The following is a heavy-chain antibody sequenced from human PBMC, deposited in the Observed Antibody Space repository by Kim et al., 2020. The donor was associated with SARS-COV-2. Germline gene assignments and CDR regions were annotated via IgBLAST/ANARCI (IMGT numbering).Heavy chain of an antibody. CDR3: ARDLDLYDYVWGLDY. V-gene: IGHV1-3*01. Sequence: ASVKVSCKASGYSFTKYTIHWVRQAPGQRLEWMGWIKAGNGYTKYSQKFQDRVTITRDTSASTVYMALSSLTSEDAAVYYCARDLDLYDYVWGLDYWGQG. CDR1: GYSFTKYT. D-gene: IGHD3-16*01. J-gene: IGHJ4*02. CDR2: IKAGNGYT.